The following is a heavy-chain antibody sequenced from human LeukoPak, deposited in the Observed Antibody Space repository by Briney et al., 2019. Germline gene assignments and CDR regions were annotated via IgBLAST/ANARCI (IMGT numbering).Heavy chain of an antibody. Sequence: ASVKVSCKASGYTFTTYNIHWVRQAPGQGLEWMAWISPNTGDTKYAQNFQGRVSVTRDMSISTAYMELSSLRSDDTAVYYCVRGGGGSWFDYWGQGTLVTVSS. CDR3: VRGGGGSWFDY. D-gene: IGHD3-16*01. V-gene: IGHV1-2*02. CDR2: ISPNTGDT. CDR1: GYTFTTYN. J-gene: IGHJ4*02.